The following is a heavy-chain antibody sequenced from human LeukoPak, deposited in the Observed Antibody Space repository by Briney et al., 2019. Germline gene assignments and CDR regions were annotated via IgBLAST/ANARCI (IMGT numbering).Heavy chain of an antibody. V-gene: IGHV3-21*01. J-gene: IGHJ6*03. Sequence: PGGSLRLSCAASGFTFSSYSMNWVRQAPGKGLEWVSSISSSSSYIYYADSVKGRFTISRDNAKNSLYLQMNSLGAEDTAVYYCARAYCDFWSAPYYYYYMDVWGKGTTVTVSS. CDR2: ISSSSSYI. CDR1: GFTFSSYS. D-gene: IGHD3-3*01. CDR3: ARAYCDFWSAPYYYYYMDV.